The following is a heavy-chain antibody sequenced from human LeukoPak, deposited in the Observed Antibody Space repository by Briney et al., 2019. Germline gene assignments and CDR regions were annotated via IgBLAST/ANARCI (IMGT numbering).Heavy chain of an antibody. CDR1: GFTFSSYW. J-gene: IGHJ6*03. V-gene: IGHV3-7*01. D-gene: IGHD2-15*01. CDR2: IKQDGGEK. Sequence: GGSLRLSCAASGFTFSSYWMSWVRQAPGKGLEWVANIKQDGGEKYYVDSLKGRFTISRDNAKNSLFLQMNSLRAEDTAVYYCVRGLSGYCSGVTCYSYYYHYMDVWGKGTTVTVSS. CDR3: VRGLSGYCSGVTCYSYYYHYMDV.